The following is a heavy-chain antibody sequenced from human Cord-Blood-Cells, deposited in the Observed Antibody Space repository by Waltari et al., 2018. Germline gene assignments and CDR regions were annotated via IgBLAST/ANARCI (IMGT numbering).Heavy chain of an antibody. CDR2: FDPEDGET. D-gene: IGHD1-26*01. Sequence: QVRLVQSGAEVKKPGASVKVSCKVSGYTLTELSMHWVRQAPGKGLEWMGGFDPEDGETIYAQKFQGRVTMTEDTSTDTAYMELSSLRSEDTAVYYCATRNSGSYYYYYYMDVWGKGTTVTVSS. V-gene: IGHV1-24*01. J-gene: IGHJ6*03. CDR1: GYTLTELS. CDR3: ATRNSGSYYYYYYMDV.